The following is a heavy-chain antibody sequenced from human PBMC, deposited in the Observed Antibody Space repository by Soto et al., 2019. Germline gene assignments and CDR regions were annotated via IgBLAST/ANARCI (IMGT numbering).Heavy chain of an antibody. CDR1: GFTFRSFT. D-gene: IGHD6-13*01. V-gene: IGHV3-21*01. J-gene: IGHJ5*02. Sequence: XXSLRLSCAASGFTFRSFTMDWVLQAPGKGLEWVSTISSNSAYIYYTDALRGRFTISRDNAKNSLHLQMNSLRAEDTAVYYCTRDASRDSSARGWFDPWGPGTLVTVSS. CDR3: TRDASRDSSARGWFDP. CDR2: ISSNSAYI.